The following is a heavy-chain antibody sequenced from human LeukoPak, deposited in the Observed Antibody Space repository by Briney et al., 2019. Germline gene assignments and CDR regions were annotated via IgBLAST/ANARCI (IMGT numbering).Heavy chain of an antibody. J-gene: IGHJ6*02. CDR1: GGTFSSYA. CDR2: INPSGGST. Sequence: ASVKVSCKASGGTFSSYAISWVRQAPGQGLEWMGIINPSGGSTSYAQKFQGRVTMTRDTSTSTVYMELSSLRSEDTAVYYCARDNTMVRGVIIPYYYYYGMDVWGQGTTVTVSS. D-gene: IGHD3-10*01. V-gene: IGHV1-46*01. CDR3: ARDNTMVRGVIIPYYYYYGMDV.